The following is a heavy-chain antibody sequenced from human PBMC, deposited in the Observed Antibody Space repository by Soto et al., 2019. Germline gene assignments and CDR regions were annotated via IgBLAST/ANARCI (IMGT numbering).Heavy chain of an antibody. V-gene: IGHV4-59*01. J-gene: IGHJ4*02. CDR1: GGSISTYY. D-gene: IGHD3-22*01. Sequence: ETLSLTCTVSGGSISTYYWSWIRQPPGKVLEWIGYIFDNGGTNYNPSLKSRVSISVDMSKNQLSLRLSSVTTADTAVYYCARDQGYDSSGYYYAKYWGQGTIVTFSS. CDR3: ARDQGYDSSGYYYAKY. CDR2: IFDNGGT.